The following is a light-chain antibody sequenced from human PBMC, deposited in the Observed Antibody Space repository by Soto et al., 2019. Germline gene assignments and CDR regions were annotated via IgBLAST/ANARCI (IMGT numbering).Light chain of an antibody. CDR1: QSVSNN. CDR3: QQYNNWPRT. J-gene: IGKJ1*01. V-gene: IGKV3D-15*01. CDR2: GAS. Sequence: EIVLTQSPGTLSLSPGERATLSCRASQSVSNNYLAWYQQKLGQAPRLLIYGASTRATGIPARFSGSGSGTEFTLTISSLQSEDFAVYYCQQYNNWPRTFGQGTKVDIK.